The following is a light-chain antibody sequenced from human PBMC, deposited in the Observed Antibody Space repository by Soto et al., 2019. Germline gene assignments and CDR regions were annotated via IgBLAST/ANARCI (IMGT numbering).Light chain of an antibody. Sequence: EIVMTQSPVSLSVTLVQPASMSCXSSHILIHTDGKSYVYWYLQRPGRSPQVLLYEVSKRFSGVPDRFSGSGSGTDFTLTITRVEAEDVGIYYCMQSIQLPRTFGRGTKVDIK. CDR2: EVS. CDR3: MQSIQLPRT. V-gene: IGKV2D-29*02. CDR1: HILIHTDGKSY. J-gene: IGKJ1*01.